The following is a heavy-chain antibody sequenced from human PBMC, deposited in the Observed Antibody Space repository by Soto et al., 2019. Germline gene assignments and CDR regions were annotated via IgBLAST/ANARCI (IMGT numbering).Heavy chain of an antibody. CDR1: GFTFSSYA. J-gene: IGHJ6*02. D-gene: IGHD6-6*01. CDR2: IRGSGGST. V-gene: IGHV3-23*01. Sequence: GGSLRLSCAASGFTFSSYAMSWVRQAPGKGLEWVSAIRGSGGSTYYADSVKGRFTISRDNSKNTLYLQMNSLRAEDTAVYYCAKGEYSSSPPYYGMDVWGQGTTVTVSS. CDR3: AKGEYSSSPPYYGMDV.